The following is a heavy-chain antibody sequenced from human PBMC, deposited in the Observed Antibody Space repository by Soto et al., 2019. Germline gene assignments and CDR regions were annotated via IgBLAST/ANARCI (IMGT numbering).Heavy chain of an antibody. CDR3: ARGQEGVVATH. J-gene: IGHJ4*02. Sequence: VQLQQWGAGLLKPSETLSLNCAVNGGSLSGYYWSWIRKPPGKGLEWIGEIKDGGSTNYSPSLRGRATISSDTSNNQFSLRLKSVTAADTGVYYCARGQEGVVATHWDQGALVTVSS. D-gene: IGHD5-12*01. CDR2: IKDGGST. V-gene: IGHV4-34*01. CDR1: GGSLSGYY.